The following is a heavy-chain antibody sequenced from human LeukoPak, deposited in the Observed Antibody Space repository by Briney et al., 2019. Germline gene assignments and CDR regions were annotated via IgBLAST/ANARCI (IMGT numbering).Heavy chain of an antibody. J-gene: IGHJ4*02. CDR3: AREHPVAIAPDY. D-gene: IGHD5-12*01. Sequence: PSETLSLTCTVSGGSIRGYYWSSIRQPAGKGLEWIGRIYSTGSTNYNPSLKSRVTMSVDTSKNQFSLKLTSVTAADTAVYYCAREHPVAIAPDYWGQGTLVTVSS. CDR1: GGSIRGYY. V-gene: IGHV4-4*07. CDR2: IYSTGST.